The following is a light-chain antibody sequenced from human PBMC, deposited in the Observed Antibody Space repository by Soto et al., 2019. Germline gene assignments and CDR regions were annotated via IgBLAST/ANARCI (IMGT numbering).Light chain of an antibody. J-gene: IGKJ1*01. CDR3: QQYGSSPWA. CDR2: GAS. Sequence: EIVLTQSPGTLSLSPRERATLSCRASQSVSSNYLAWYQQKFGQAPRLLIYGASSRATGIPDRFSGSGSGTDFTLTISRLEPEDFAVYYCQQYGSSPWAFGQGTKVDI. V-gene: IGKV3-20*01. CDR1: QSVSSNY.